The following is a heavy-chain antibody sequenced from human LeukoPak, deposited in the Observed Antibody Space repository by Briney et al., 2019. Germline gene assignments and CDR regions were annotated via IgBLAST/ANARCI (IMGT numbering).Heavy chain of an antibody. CDR2: IRYDGSNK. J-gene: IGHJ5*02. CDR3: AKVGARGSSTGWFDP. Sequence: GGSLRLSCAVSGFTFSSYGMHWVRQAPGKGLEWVAFIRYDGSNKYYADSVKGRFTISRDNSKNTLYLQMNSLRAEDTAVYYCAKVGARGSSTGWFDPWGQGTLVTVSS. D-gene: IGHD7-27*01. CDR1: GFTFSSYG. V-gene: IGHV3-30*02.